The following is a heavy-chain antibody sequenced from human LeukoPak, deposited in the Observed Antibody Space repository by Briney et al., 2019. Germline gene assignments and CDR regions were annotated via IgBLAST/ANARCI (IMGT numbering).Heavy chain of an antibody. J-gene: IGHJ5*02. D-gene: IGHD1-26*01. CDR3: ARGDSGSYYWYNWFDP. Sequence: SETLSLTCAVYGGSFSGYYWSWIRQPPGKGLEWIGEINHSGSTNYNPSLKSRVTISVDTSKNQFSLKLSSVTAADTAVYYCARGDSGSYYWYNWFDPWGQGTLVTVSS. CDR2: INHSGST. CDR1: GGSFSGYY. V-gene: IGHV4-34*01.